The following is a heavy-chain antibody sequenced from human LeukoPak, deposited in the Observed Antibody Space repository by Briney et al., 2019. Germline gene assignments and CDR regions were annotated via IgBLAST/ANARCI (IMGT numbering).Heavy chain of an antibody. Sequence: GGSLRLSCAASGFTVSSNYMSWVRQAPGKGLEWVSVIYSGGSTYYADSVKGRFTISRDNSKNTLYLQMNSLRAEDTAVYYCASQRVGRYCSSTSCLGYYYYMDVWGKGTTVTVSS. CDR3: ASQRVGRYCSSTSCLGYYYYMDV. D-gene: IGHD2-2*01. CDR1: GFTVSSNY. CDR2: IYSGGST. J-gene: IGHJ6*03. V-gene: IGHV3-53*01.